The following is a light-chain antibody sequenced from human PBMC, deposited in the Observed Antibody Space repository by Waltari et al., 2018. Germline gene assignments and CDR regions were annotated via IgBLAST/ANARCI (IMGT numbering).Light chain of an antibody. CDR3: QVWDRSTEHSI. V-gene: IGLV3-21*03. CDR1: DIGSKS. J-gene: IGLJ2*01. CDR2: DDS. Sequence: SYVLTQPPSVSVAPGKSAKITCGGNDIGSKSVHWYQQKPGQVPVLVVHDDSGRPSGIPERFSGSNSGNTATLTITRVEVGDEADYYCQVWDRSTEHSIFGGGTELTVL.